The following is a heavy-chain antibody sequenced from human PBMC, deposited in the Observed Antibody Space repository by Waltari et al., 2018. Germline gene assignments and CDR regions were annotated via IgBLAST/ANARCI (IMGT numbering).Heavy chain of an antibody. D-gene: IGHD3-22*01. CDR2: IIPIFGTA. V-gene: IGHV1-69*01. CDR1: GGTFSSYA. Sequence: QVQLVQSGAEVKKPGSSVKVSCKASGGTFSSYAISWVRQAPGPGLEWMGGIIPIFGTANYAQKFQGRVTITADESTSTAYMELSSLRSEDTAVYYCARVMENYYDSSGYPAPGYWGQGTLVTVSS. J-gene: IGHJ4*02. CDR3: ARVMENYYDSSGYPAPGY.